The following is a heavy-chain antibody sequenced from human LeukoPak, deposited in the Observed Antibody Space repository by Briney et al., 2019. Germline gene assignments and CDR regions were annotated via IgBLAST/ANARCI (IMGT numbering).Heavy chain of an antibody. Sequence: GGSLRLSCAASGFIFSSCAMSWVPQARGKGLEWVSSISGCGGTTYYADSVKGRFTISRDNSKNTLYLQMNSLRAEETAVYYCAKRIPGIAVADPFDYWGQGTLVTVSS. CDR1: GFIFSSCA. CDR2: ISGCGGTT. CDR3: AKRIPGIAVADPFDY. J-gene: IGHJ4*02. V-gene: IGHV3-23*01. D-gene: IGHD6-19*01.